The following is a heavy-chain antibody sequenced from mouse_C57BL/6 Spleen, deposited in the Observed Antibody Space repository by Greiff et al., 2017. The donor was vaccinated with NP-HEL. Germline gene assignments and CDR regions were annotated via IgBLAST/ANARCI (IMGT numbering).Heavy chain of an antibody. CDR3: ARLGSSYGYYAMDY. D-gene: IGHD1-1*01. Sequence: VQLQQSGAELAKPGASVKLSCKASGYTFTSYWMHWVKQRPGQGLEWIGYINPSSGYTKYNQKFKDKATLTADKSASTAYMQLSSLKYEDSEVDYCARLGSSYGYYAMDYWGPGTSVTVSS. J-gene: IGHJ4*01. CDR1: GYTFTSYW. V-gene: IGHV1-7*01. CDR2: INPSSGYT.